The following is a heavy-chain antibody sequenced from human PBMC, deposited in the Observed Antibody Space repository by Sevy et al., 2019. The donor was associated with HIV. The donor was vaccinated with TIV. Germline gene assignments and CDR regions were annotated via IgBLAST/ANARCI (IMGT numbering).Heavy chain of an antibody. D-gene: IGHD5-12*01. V-gene: IGHV3-48*02. Sequence: AGSLRLSCAASGFTFSSYSMNWVRQAPGKGLEWVSYISSSSSTIYYADSVKGRFTISRDNAKNSLYLQMNSLRDEDTAVYYCARDLGLRWLQSSYGMDVWGQGTTVTVSS. CDR2: ISSSSSTI. CDR1: GFTFSSYS. J-gene: IGHJ6*02. CDR3: ARDLGLRWLQSSYGMDV.